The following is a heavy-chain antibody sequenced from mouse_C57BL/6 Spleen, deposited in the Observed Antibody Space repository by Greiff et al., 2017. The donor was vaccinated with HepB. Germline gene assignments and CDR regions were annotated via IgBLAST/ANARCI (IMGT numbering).Heavy chain of an antibody. CDR3: ARHPYSNYESAMDY. CDR1: GFSLTSYG. CDR2: IWSDGST. D-gene: IGHD2-5*01. J-gene: IGHJ4*01. V-gene: IGHV2-6-1*01. Sequence: VKLMESGPGLVAPSQSLSITCTVSGFSLTSYGVHWVRQPPGKGLEWLVVIWSDGSTTYNSALKSRLSISKDNSKSQVFLKMNSLQTDDTAMYYCARHPYSNYESAMDYWGQGTSVTVSS.